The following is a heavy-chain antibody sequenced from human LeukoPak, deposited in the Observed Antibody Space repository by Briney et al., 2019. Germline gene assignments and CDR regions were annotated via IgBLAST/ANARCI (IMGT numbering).Heavy chain of an antibody. Sequence: GGSLRLSCAASGFTFSSYAMSWVRQAPGRGLEWVSTIRGSGDSTYYADSVKGRFTISRDNSKNTLFLQMSSLGAEDTAVYYCAKEKYYDFWSVLDHWGQGTLVTVSS. CDR3: AKEKYYDFWSVLDH. CDR1: GFTFSSYA. J-gene: IGHJ4*02. CDR2: IRGSGDST. D-gene: IGHD3-3*01. V-gene: IGHV3-23*01.